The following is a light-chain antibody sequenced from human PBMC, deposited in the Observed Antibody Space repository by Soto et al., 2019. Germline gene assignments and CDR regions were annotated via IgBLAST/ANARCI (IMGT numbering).Light chain of an antibody. V-gene: IGKV3-20*01. Sequence: EIVLTQSPGTLSFSPGERATLSCRASQSVSNNYLAWYQHIPGQSPRVLIYAASNRATGIPDRFSGSGSGTDFTLTISRLEPEVFAVYYCQQYGNSWSFGQGTKVEIK. CDR2: AAS. CDR1: QSVSNNY. J-gene: IGKJ1*01. CDR3: QQYGNSWS.